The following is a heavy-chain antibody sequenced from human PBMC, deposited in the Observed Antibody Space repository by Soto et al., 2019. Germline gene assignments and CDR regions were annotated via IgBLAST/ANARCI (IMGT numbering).Heavy chain of an antibody. D-gene: IGHD2-15*01. CDR2: IYPGDSDT. V-gene: IGHV5-51*01. CDR1: GYTFTSYW. Sequence: GESLKISCKGSGYTFTSYWIGWVRQMPGEGLEWLGVIYPGDSDTRYSPSFQGQVTISADKSINTAYLQWGSLKASASAIYYFSRSAGNAGRFSDYWGAGLLVTGSS. J-gene: IGHJ4*02. CDR3: SRSAGNAGRFSDY.